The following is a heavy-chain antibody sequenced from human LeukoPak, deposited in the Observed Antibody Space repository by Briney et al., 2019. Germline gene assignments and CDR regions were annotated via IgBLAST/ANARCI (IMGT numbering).Heavy chain of an antibody. J-gene: IGHJ3*02. Sequence: GESPKISCKGSGYSFTSYWIGWVRQMPGKGLEWMGIIYPGDSDTRYSPSFQGQVTISADKSISTAYLQWSSLKASDTAMYYCARHLLSRQQPDAFDIWGQGTMVTVSS. CDR2: IYPGDSDT. CDR3: ARHLLSRQQPDAFDI. D-gene: IGHD6-13*01. CDR1: GYSFTSYW. V-gene: IGHV5-51*01.